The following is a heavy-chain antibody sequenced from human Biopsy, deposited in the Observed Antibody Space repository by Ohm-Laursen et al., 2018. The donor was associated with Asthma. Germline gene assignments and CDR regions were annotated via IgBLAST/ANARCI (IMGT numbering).Heavy chain of an antibody. J-gene: IGHJ4*02. V-gene: IGHV3-30*18. CDR2: ISYDGNHK. Sequence: SSLRLSCSASGFMFRSFGMHWVRQAPGKGLEWVAVISYDGNHKFYEDSVKGRFTISRDNSKNTLYLQMNSLRTEDTAVYYCAKRRGYSGHDNDYWGQGTLVIVSP. CDR1: GFMFRSFG. CDR3: AKRRGYSGHDNDY. D-gene: IGHD5-12*01.